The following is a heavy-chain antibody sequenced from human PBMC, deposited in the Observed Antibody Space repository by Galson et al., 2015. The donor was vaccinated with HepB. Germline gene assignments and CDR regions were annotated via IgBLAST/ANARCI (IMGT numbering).Heavy chain of an antibody. CDR3: AREDYDSSGYYLGNDAFDI. V-gene: IGHV1-3*01. J-gene: IGHJ3*02. D-gene: IGHD3-22*01. CDR1: GYTFTSYA. CDR2: INAGNGNT. Sequence: SVKVSCKASGYTFTSYAMHWVRQAPGQRLEWMGWINAGNGNTKYSQKSQGRVTITRDTSASTAYMELSSLRSEDTAVYYCAREDYDSSGYYLGNDAFDIWGQGTMVTVSS.